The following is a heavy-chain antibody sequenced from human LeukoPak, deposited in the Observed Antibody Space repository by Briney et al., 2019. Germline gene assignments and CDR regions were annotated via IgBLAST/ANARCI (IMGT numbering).Heavy chain of an antibody. J-gene: IGHJ4*02. D-gene: IGHD2-8*01. CDR1: GFIVTNNY. Sequence: PGGSLRLSCTASGFIVTNNYINWVRQAPGKGLGWVSLVYSGGSTYYADSVKGRFTISRDNTKNMVYLQMNSLRAEDTAMYYCARDPPAVLIDTYGWDQGALVTVSS. CDR3: ARDPPAVLIDTYG. CDR2: VYSGGST. V-gene: IGHV3-66*01.